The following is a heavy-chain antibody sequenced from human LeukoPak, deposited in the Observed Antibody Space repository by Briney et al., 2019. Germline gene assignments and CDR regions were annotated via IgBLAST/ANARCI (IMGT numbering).Heavy chain of an antibody. CDR2: TYYRSTWYN. J-gene: IGHJ5*02. CDR1: GDSVPSNSVT. CDR3: ARRLTQYDCFDP. D-gene: IGHD2-2*01. Sequence: SQTLSLTCAISGDSVPSNSVTWNWIRQSPSRGLEWLGRTYYRSTWYNDYAVSVRGRITVNPDTSKNQFSLHLNSVTPEDTAVYYCARRLTQYDCFDPWGQGILVTVSS. V-gene: IGHV6-1*01.